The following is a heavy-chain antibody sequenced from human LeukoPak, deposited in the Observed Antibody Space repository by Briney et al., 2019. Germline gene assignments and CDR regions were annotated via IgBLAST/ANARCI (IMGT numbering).Heavy chain of an antibody. CDR1: GGSISSYY. CDR3: ARAGYSSGWYSPWWFDP. Sequence: SETLSLTCTVSGGSISSYYWSWIRQPPGKGREWSGYIYYSGSTNYNPSLKSRVTISVDTSKNQFSLKLSSVTAADTAVYYCARAGYSSGWYSPWWFDPWGQGTLVTVSS. D-gene: IGHD6-19*01. CDR2: IYYSGST. V-gene: IGHV4-59*01. J-gene: IGHJ5*02.